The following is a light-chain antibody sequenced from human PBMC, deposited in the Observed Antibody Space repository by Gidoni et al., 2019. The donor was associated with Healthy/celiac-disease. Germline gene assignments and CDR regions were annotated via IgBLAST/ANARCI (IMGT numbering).Light chain of an antibody. CDR2: GAS. CDR1: QSVSSSY. Sequence: EIVLSHSPGSLSLSPGASPTLSCRGRQSVSSSYLPWYQQKPGQAPRLLIYGASSRDTGIPERFSGSGSGTDFTLTISRLEPEDFAVYYCQQYGSSPGTFGQGTKVEIK. V-gene: IGKV3-20*01. CDR3: QQYGSSPGT. J-gene: IGKJ1*01.